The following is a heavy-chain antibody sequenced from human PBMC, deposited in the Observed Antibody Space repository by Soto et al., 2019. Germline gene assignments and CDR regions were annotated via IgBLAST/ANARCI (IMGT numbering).Heavy chain of an antibody. CDR3: AKDSLVTGDVDPFDY. V-gene: IGHV3-23*01. Sequence: GGSLRLSCAASGFTFSSYAMSWVRQAPGKGLEWVSAISGSGGSTYYADSVKGRFTISRDNSKNTLYLQMNSLRAEDTAVYYCAKDSLVTGDVDPFDYWGQGTLVTVSS. D-gene: IGHD6-13*01. CDR2: ISGSGGST. J-gene: IGHJ4*02. CDR1: GFTFSSYA.